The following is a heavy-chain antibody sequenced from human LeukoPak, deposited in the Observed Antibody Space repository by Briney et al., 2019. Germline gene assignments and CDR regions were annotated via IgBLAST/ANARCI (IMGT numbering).Heavy chain of an antibody. CDR3: ARDFQVAPDSSGYHYRPFDY. CDR2: IIPIFGTA. CDR1: GGTFSSYA. D-gene: IGHD3-22*01. Sequence: SVKVSCKASGGTFSSYAISWVRQAPGQGLEWMGGIIPIFGTANYAQKFQGRVTITADESTSTAYMELSSLRSEDTAVYYCARDFQVAPDSSGYHYRPFDYWGQGTLVTVSS. J-gene: IGHJ4*02. V-gene: IGHV1-69*01.